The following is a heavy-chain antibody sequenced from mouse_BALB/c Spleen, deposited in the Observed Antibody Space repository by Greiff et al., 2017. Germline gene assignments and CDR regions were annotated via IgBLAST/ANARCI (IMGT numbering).Heavy chain of an antibody. V-gene: IGHV5-12-2*01. CDR1: GFTFSSYT. Sequence: EVKLVESGGGLVQPGGSLKLSCAASGFTFSSYTMSWVRQTPEKRLEWVAYISNGGGSTYYPDTVKGRFTISRDNAKNTLYLQMSSLKSEDTAMYYCARHITTVYFDYWGQGTTLTVSS. CDR3: ARHITTVYFDY. D-gene: IGHD1-1*01. J-gene: IGHJ2*01. CDR2: ISNGGGST.